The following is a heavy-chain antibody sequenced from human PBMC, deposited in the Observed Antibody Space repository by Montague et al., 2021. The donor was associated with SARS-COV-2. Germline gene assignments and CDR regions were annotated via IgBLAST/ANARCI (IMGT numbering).Heavy chain of an antibody. D-gene: IGHD1-1*01. J-gene: IGHJ4*02. CDR3: TRHVHMTWPEPSPGFDY. Sequence: SETLSLTCTVSGDSISSSSYNWGWHRQPPGKGLEWIGNVHYSGRPYYNPSLKSRVTIYVDTSKNQLSLKLSSVTAADTAVYYCTRHVHMTWPEPSPGFDYWGQGTLVTVSS. CDR2: VHYSGRP. V-gene: IGHV4-39*01. CDR1: GDSISSSSYN.